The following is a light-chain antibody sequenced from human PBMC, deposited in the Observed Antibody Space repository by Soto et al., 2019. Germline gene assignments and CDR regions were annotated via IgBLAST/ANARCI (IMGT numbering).Light chain of an antibody. Sequence: QSVLTQPPSASGTPGQTVTISCSGSSSNIGSNTVNWYHQLPGTAPKLLISSNNQRPSGVPDRFSGSKSGTSASLAISGLQSEDEADYYCAAWDDSLNGRVFGGGTKLTVL. J-gene: IGLJ2*01. CDR1: SSNIGSNT. CDR2: SNN. V-gene: IGLV1-44*01. CDR3: AAWDDSLNGRV.